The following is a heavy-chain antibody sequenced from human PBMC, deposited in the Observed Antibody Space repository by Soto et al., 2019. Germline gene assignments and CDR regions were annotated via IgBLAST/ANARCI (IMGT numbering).Heavy chain of an antibody. CDR2: TYYSGST. J-gene: IGHJ6*02. V-gene: IGHV4-59*01. Sequence: QVQLQESGPGLVKPSETLSLTCTVSGGSISSYYWSWIRQPPGKGLEWIGYTYYSGSTNYNPSLKSRVTISXXTXKXXFSLQLSSVTAADTAIYYCARGSWEHPSCYYGMDVWGQGTTVTVSS. D-gene: IGHD1-26*01. CDR1: GGSISSYY. CDR3: ARGSWEHPSCYYGMDV.